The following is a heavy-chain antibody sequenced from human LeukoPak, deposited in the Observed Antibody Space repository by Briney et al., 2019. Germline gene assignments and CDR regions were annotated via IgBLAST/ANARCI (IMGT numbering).Heavy chain of an antibody. V-gene: IGHV3-33*01. D-gene: IGHD5-18*01. CDR2: IWYDGSKK. CDR1: GYTFRRNG. Sequence: PGGSLRLSCAASGYTFRRNGMHWVRQAPGKGLEWVAVIWYDGSKKYYGDSVRGRFTISRDNSKNTLYLQMNSLRAEDTAVYYCARWLSDKIDSNGYLDYWAREPWSPSPQ. J-gene: IGHJ4*02. CDR3: ARWLSDKIDSNGYLDY.